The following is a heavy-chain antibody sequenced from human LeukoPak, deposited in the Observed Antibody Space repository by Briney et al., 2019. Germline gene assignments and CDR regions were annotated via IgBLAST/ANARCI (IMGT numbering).Heavy chain of an antibody. CDR1: GGSISSGSYY. J-gene: IGHJ4*02. CDR3: ASSIGVTGTTMRGSPPSFDY. CDR2: IYTSGST. D-gene: IGHD1-7*01. Sequence: SETLSLTCTVSGGSISSGSYYWSWIRQPAGKGLEWIGRIYTSGSTNYNPSLKSRVTISVDTSKNQFSLKLSSVTAADTAVYYCASSIGVTGTTMRGSPPSFDYWGQGTLVTVSS. V-gene: IGHV4-61*02.